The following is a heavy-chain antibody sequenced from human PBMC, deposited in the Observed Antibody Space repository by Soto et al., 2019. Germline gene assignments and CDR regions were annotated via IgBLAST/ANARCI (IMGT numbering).Heavy chain of an antibody. CDR1: GLTFTSYA. V-gene: IGHV3-23*01. CDR3: AKDRRISMVRGYYFEY. J-gene: IGHJ4*02. CDR2: LSGSGGTT. Sequence: EVQLLASGGGLVHPGGSLRLSCAASGLTFTSYAMSWVRQAPEKGLEWVSGLSGSGGTTYYADSVKGRFTISRDNSKNTLYLQMDSLRAEDTAVYYCAKDRRISMVRGYYFEYWGQGTLVTVSS. D-gene: IGHD3-10*01.